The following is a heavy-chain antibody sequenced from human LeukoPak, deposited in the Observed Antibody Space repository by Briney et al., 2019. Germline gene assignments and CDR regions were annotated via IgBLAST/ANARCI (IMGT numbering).Heavy chain of an antibody. D-gene: IGHD4-23*01. V-gene: IGHV3-53*01. CDR1: GFTVSGSY. Sequence: GGSLRLSCAASGFTVSGSYMSWVRQAPGKGLEWVSVIYSGGSTYYADSVKGRFTISRDNSKNTLYLQMNSLRAEDTAVYYCASHFFGGNPPVDYWGQGTLVTVSS. CDR3: ASHFFGGNPPVDY. CDR2: IYSGGST. J-gene: IGHJ4*02.